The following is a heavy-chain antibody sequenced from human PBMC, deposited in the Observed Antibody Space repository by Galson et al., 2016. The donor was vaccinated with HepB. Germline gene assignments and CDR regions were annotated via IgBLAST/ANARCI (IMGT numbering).Heavy chain of an antibody. CDR1: GFTFSTYW. Sequence: SLRLSCAASGFTFSTYWMSWVRQAPGKGLEWVAVISYDGSNKYYVDSVKGRFTISRDNSKNTVYLQMNTLRAEDTAVYYCARENHDRSNWADWYFDLWGHGTLVTVSS. CDR2: ISYDGSNK. J-gene: IGHJ2*01. CDR3: ARENHDRSNWADWYFDL. V-gene: IGHV3-30*03. D-gene: IGHD1-1*01.